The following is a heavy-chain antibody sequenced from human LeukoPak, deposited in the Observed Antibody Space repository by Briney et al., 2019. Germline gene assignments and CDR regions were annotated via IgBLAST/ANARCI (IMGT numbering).Heavy chain of an antibody. V-gene: IGHV1-2*02. CDR1: GYTFTGND. CDR2: IKPNSGGT. CDR3: ARVDTTTVTTYGAFDI. Sequence: ASVKVSCKASGYTFTGNDMHWVGHAPRQGLVWMGWIKPNSGGTNYAQQFQGRVTMTRDTSISTAYMELSRLRSDATAMYYCARVDTTTVTTYGAFDIWGQGTMVTVSS. J-gene: IGHJ3*02. D-gene: IGHD4-17*01.